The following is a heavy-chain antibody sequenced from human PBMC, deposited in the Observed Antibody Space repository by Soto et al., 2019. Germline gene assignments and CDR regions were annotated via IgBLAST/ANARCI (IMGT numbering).Heavy chain of an antibody. CDR3: ARDGLTAFVMIPPWDVDV. CDR1: GFTFNSHT. Sequence: QVQLVESGGGVVQWGGSVRLSCTASGFTFNSHTMHWVRQAPGEGLEWVAVISYVGSYKFYADSVKGRFTISRGNSKSTLYLQMNRLTAADTAIYYCARDGLTAFVMIPPWDVDVWGQGTTVTVSS. J-gene: IGHJ6*02. CDR2: ISYVGSYK. V-gene: IGHV3-30-3*01. D-gene: IGHD3-3*01.